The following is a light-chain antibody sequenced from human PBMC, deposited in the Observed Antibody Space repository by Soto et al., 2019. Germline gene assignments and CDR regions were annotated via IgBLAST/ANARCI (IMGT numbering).Light chain of an antibody. Sequence: QSALTQPASVSGSPGQSITISCSETSSGIGTYNYVSWYQLHPGKVPKLIIYEVINRPSGVSNRFSGSKSGNTASLTISGLQAEDEADYYCSSYRSSNTVVFGGGTQLTVL. CDR3: SSYRSSNTVV. CDR1: SSGIGTYNY. V-gene: IGLV2-14*01. CDR2: EVI. J-gene: IGLJ2*01.